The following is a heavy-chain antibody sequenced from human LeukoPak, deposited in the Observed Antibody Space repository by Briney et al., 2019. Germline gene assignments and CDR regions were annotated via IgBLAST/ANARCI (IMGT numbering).Heavy chain of an antibody. J-gene: IGHJ4*02. Sequence: PGGSLRLSCAASGFTFSSYGMHWVRQAPGKGLEWVAFIRYDGSNKYYADSVKGRFTISRDNSKNTLYLQMNSLRAEDTAVYYCASSGIFDDFWSGYYGFDYWGQGTLVTVSS. CDR1: GFTFSSYG. V-gene: IGHV3-30*02. D-gene: IGHD3-3*01. CDR2: IRYDGSNK. CDR3: ASSGIFDDFWSGYYGFDY.